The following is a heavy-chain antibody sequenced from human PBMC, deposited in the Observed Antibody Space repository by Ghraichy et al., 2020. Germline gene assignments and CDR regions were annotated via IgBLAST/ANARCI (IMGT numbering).Heavy chain of an antibody. CDR1: GFTVSTNY. D-gene: IGHD3-22*01. J-gene: IGHJ4*02. CDR2: IYSGGNT. Sequence: GGSLRLSCAASGFTVSTNYMNWVRQAPGKGLEWVSVIYSGGNTYYADSVKGRFTVSRDHSKNTVFLQMNNLRAEDTALYFCTREGGDYDSSGYYPHYFDYWGQGALVTVSS. V-gene: IGHV3-53*01. CDR3: TREGGDYDSSGYYPHYFDY.